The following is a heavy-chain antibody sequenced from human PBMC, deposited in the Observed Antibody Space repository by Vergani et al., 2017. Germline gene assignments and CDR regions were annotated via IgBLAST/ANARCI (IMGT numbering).Heavy chain of an antibody. J-gene: IGHJ3*02. CDR2: IKQDGSEK. Sequence: EVQLVESGGGLVQPGGSLRLSCAASGFMFSNYWMNWVRQAPGKGLEWVANIKQDGSEKYYVDSERGRFTISRDNAKNSLYLQMNSLRAEDTAVYNCARPSAPGDYDALDIWGQGTMVTVSS. V-gene: IGHV3-7*01. CDR1: GFMFSNYW. D-gene: IGHD4-17*01. CDR3: ARPSAPGDYDALDI.